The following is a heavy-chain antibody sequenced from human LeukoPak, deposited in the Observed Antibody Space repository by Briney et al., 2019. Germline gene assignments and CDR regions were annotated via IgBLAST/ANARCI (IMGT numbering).Heavy chain of an antibody. CDR1: GFTFSDYY. Sequence: GGSLRLSCAASGFTFSDYYMSWIRQAPGKGLEWVSYISSSSSYTNYADSVKGRFTIPRDNAKNSLYLQRNSRRAGDTAVYYCARDGSGSSIVADYWGQGTLVTVSS. V-gene: IGHV3-11*05. D-gene: IGHD1-26*01. CDR3: ARDGSGSSIVADY. J-gene: IGHJ4*02. CDR2: ISSSSSYT.